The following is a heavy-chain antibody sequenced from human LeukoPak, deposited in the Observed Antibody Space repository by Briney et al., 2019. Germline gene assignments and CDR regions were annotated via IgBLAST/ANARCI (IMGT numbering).Heavy chain of an antibody. J-gene: IGHJ4*02. CDR1: GFTFSSYG. CDR2: IWYDGSNK. CDR3: AKVRDDYGGNSWAFDY. D-gene: IGHD4-23*01. Sequence: GRSLRLSCAASGFTFSSYGMHWVRQAPGKGLEWVAVIWYDGSNKYYTDSVKGRFTISRDNSKNTLYLQMNSLRAEDTAVYYCAKVRDDYGGNSWAFDYWGQGTLVTVSS. V-gene: IGHV3-33*06.